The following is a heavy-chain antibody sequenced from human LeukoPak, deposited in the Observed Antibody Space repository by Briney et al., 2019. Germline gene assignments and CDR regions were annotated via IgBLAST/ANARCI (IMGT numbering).Heavy chain of an antibody. CDR2: MNPNSGNT. J-gene: IGHJ3*02. CDR3: ARGGYQLLDAFDI. D-gene: IGHD2-2*01. Sequence: PGASVKVSCKASGYTFTSYYMHWVRQAPGQGLEWMGWMNPNSGNTVYAQKFQGRVTITRNTSISTAYMELSSLRSEDTAVYYCARGGYQLLDAFDIWGQGTMVTVSS. V-gene: IGHV1-8*03. CDR1: GYTFTSYY.